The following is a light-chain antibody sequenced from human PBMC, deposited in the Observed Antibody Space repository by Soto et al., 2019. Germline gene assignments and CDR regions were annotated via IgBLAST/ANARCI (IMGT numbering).Light chain of an antibody. CDR1: QSVRSSS. CDR2: GAS. Sequence: EIVLTQSPGTLSLSPGERATLSCRASQSVRSSSLAWYQQKPGQAPRLLIYGASSRATGIPDRFSGSGSGTEFTLTITSLQRDDFATYFCQHYHSYPYTFGQGTKLEIK. J-gene: IGKJ2*01. CDR3: QHYHSYPYT. V-gene: IGKV3-20*01.